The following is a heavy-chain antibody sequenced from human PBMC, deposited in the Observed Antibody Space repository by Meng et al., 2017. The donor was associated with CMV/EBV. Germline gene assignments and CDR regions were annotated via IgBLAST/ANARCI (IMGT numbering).Heavy chain of an antibody. CDR2: IYYSGST. V-gene: IGHV4-39*01. CDR3: ARLKLGYCSSTSCYAPYYYYGMDV. J-gene: IGHJ6*02. D-gene: IGHD2-2*01. CDR1: GGSIRSKSYY. Sequence: SETLSLTCTVSGGSIRSKSYYWGWIRQPPGKGLEWIGSIYYSGSTYYNPSLKSRVTISVDTSKNQFSLKLSSVTAADTAMYYCARLKLGYCSSTSCYAPYYYYGMDVWGQGTTVTVSS.